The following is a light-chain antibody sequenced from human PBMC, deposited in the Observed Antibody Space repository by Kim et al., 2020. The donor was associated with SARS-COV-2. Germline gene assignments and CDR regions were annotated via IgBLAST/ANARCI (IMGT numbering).Light chain of an antibody. CDR2: TTG. V-gene: IGLV10-54*01. CDR3: SACDSSLNAWV. CDR1: KRRIGSYG. Sequence: RQPPPLSCTGTKRRIGSYGASWLQQLPDRPPSLLSYTTGRRPSALSVRFSASRSGNTASLTIAGLQPEDEADYYCSACDSSLNAWVFGAGTQLTVL. J-gene: IGLJ3*02.